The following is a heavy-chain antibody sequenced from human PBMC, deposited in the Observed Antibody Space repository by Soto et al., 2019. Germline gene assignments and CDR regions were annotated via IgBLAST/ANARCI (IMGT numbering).Heavy chain of an antibody. V-gene: IGHV3-7*01. J-gene: IGHJ3*02. CDR3: ANIGRSDRAFDI. D-gene: IGHD5-12*01. CDR1: GFTFSSYW. CDR2: IKQDGSEK. Sequence: EVQLVESGGGLVQPGGSLRLSCAASGFTFSSYWMSWVRQAPGKGLEWVANIKQDGSEKIYVDSVKGRFTISRENAKNSLYLQMSSLRAEDTAVYYCANIGRSDRAFDIWGQGTMVTVSS.